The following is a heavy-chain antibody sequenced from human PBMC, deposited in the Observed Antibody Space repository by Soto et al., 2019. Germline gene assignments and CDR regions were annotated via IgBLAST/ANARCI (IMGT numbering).Heavy chain of an antibody. CDR1: GFTFSSYG. Sequence: GGSLRLSCAASGFTFSSYGMHWVRQAPGKGLEWVAVISYDGSNKYYADSVKGRFTISRDNSKNTLYLQMNSLGAEDTAVYYCAKDVVVGATTGLGDYYYYYGMDVWGQGTTVTVSS. V-gene: IGHV3-30*18. D-gene: IGHD1-26*01. CDR3: AKDVVVGATTGLGDYYYYYGMDV. CDR2: ISYDGSNK. J-gene: IGHJ6*02.